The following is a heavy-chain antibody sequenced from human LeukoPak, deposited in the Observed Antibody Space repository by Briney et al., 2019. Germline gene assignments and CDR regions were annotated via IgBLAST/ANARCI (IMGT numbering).Heavy chain of an antibody. J-gene: IGHJ6*02. CDR2: IVVGSGNT. V-gene: IGHV1-58*01. D-gene: IGHD3-22*01. CDR1: GFTFTTSA. Sequence: SVKVSCKASGFTFTTSAVQWVRQARGQRLEWIGWIVVGSGNTNYAQKFQERVTITSDMSTSTVYMDLSSQRSEDTAVYYCAAASNYYDRSNYYSYAMDVWGQGTTVTVSS. CDR3: AAASNYYDRSNYYSYAMDV.